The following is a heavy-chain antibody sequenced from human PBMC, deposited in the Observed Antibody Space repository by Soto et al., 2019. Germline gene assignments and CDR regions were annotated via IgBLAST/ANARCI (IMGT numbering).Heavy chain of an antibody. J-gene: IGHJ4*02. Sequence: GGSLRLSCAASGFSLSTSYMTWVRQAPGKGLEWVANIKQDGSEKDYVGSVKGRFTISRDNAKNSLYLQMDSLRAEDTAVYYCAREKAYGNYVQEFDYWGQGTLVTVSS. CDR1: GFSLSTSY. D-gene: IGHD4-4*01. CDR3: AREKAYGNYVQEFDY. CDR2: IKQDGSEK. V-gene: IGHV3-7*01.